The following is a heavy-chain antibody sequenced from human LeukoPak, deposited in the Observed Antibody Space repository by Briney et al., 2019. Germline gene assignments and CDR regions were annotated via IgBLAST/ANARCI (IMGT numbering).Heavy chain of an antibody. CDR2: INPNSGGT. V-gene: IGHV1-2*02. J-gene: IGHJ6*03. CDR3: ARDWSMVPLYYYYMDV. CDR1: GYTFTGYY. Sequence: GASVKVSCKASGYTFTGYYMHWVRQAPGQGLEWMGWINPNSGGTNYAQKFQGRVTMTRDTSISTAYMELSRLRSDDTAVYYCARDWSMVPLYYYYMDVWGKGTTVTVSS. D-gene: IGHD4-23*01.